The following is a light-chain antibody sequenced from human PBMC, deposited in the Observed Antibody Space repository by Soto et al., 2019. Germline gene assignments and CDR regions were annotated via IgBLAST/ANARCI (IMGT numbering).Light chain of an antibody. CDR2: GAS. J-gene: IGKJ4*01. V-gene: IGKV3D-15*01. CDR3: QQYNRWPG. Sequence: EIVMTQSPATLSVSPGERATLSCRASQSVSSNLAWYQQKPGQAPRLLMYGASTRATGIPARFSGSGSGTEFTLTISSLQSEDFAVYYCQQYNRWPGFGGGTKVEIK. CDR1: QSVSSN.